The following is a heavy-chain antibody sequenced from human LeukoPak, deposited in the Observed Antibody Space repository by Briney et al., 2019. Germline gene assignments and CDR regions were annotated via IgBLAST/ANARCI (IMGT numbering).Heavy chain of an antibody. CDR3: ATERGTWIQLWLGQYYFDY. J-gene: IGHJ4*02. CDR2: ISYDGSNK. CDR1: GFTFSSYG. V-gene: IGHV3-30*03. D-gene: IGHD5-18*01. Sequence: GRSLRLSSAASGFTFSSYGVHWVRQAPGEGLEWVAVISYDGSNKYYADSVKGRFTISRDNSKNTLYLQMNSLRAEDTAVYYCATERGTWIQLWLGQYYFDYWGQGTLVTVSS.